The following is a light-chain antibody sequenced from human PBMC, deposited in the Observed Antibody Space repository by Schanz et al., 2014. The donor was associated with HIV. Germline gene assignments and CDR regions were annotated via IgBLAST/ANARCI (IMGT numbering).Light chain of an antibody. CDR1: QRLSSSY. CDR2: ATS. V-gene: IGKV3-20*01. J-gene: IGKJ4*01. CDR3: RQYGSSPLLT. Sequence: EIVLTQSPGSLSLSPGGRATLSCGASQRLSSSYLAWYQQKRDQPPRFVIYATSTRAAGIPDRFSGTGSGTDFTLTISSLEPEDFAVYYCRQYGSSPLLTFGGGTKVEIK.